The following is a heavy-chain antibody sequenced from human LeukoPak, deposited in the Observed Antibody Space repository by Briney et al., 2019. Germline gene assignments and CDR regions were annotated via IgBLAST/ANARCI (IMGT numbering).Heavy chain of an antibody. CDR2: ISAYNGNT. Sequence: ASVKVSCKASGYTFTSYGISWVRQAPGQGLEWMGWISAYNGNTNYAQKLQGRVTMTTDTSTSTAYMELRSLRSDDTAVYHCARVGYCSGGSCYSLDFDYWGQGTLVTVSS. CDR1: GYTFTSYG. V-gene: IGHV1-18*01. CDR3: ARVGYCSGGSCYSLDFDY. D-gene: IGHD2-15*01. J-gene: IGHJ4*02.